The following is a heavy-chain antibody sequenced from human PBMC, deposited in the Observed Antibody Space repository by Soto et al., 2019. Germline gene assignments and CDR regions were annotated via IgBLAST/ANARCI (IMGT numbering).Heavy chain of an antibody. Sequence: SVKVSCKASGGTFSSYAISWVRQAPGQGLEWMGGIIPIFGTANYAQKFQGRVTITADESTSTAYMELSSLRSEDTAVYYCARDLSRGYYDSSGYFDYWGQGTLVTVSS. V-gene: IGHV1-69*13. D-gene: IGHD3-22*01. CDR2: IIPIFGTA. CDR1: GGTFSSYA. J-gene: IGHJ4*02. CDR3: ARDLSRGYYDSSGYFDY.